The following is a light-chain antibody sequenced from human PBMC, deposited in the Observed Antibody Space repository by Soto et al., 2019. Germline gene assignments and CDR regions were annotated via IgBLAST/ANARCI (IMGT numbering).Light chain of an antibody. Sequence: DIQMTQSPSTLSATVGDRVTITCRVSQYVSTSLAWYQQIPGKAPNLLIYQASSLQSGVPSRFSGSGSGTAFSLTITTLQPDDFATYYCQQYHIYPYTFGQATKLEIK. CDR3: QQYHIYPYT. J-gene: IGKJ2*01. CDR2: QAS. CDR1: QYVSTS. V-gene: IGKV1-5*03.